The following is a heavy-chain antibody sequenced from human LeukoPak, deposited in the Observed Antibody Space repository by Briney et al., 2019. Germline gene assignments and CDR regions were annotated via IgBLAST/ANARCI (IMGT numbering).Heavy chain of an antibody. V-gene: IGHV4-34*01. D-gene: IGHD5-24*01. CDR1: GGSFSGYY. J-gene: IGHJ4*02. CDR3: ARANFLAPGYYFDY. Sequence: SETLSLTCAVYGGSFSGYYWSWIRQPPGKGLEWIGEINHSGSTNYNPSLKSRVTISVDTSKNQFSLKLSSVTAADTAVYYCARANFLAPGYYFDYWGQGTLVTVSS. CDR2: INHSGST.